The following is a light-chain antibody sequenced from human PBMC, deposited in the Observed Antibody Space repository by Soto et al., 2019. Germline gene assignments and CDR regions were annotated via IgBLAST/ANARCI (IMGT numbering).Light chain of an antibody. J-gene: IGLJ1*01. CDR2: DVS. Sequence: QSVLTQPASVSGSPGQSITISCTGTSSDIGGYNYVSWYQHHPGKAPKLMIYDVSNRPSGVSNRFSGSKSGNTASLTISGLQAEDEADYYCISYTSSNTLVFGTGTKVTVL. CDR3: ISYTSSNTLV. V-gene: IGLV2-14*01. CDR1: SSDIGGYNY.